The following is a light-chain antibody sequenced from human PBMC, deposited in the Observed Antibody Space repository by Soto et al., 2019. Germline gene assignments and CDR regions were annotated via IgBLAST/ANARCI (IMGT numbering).Light chain of an antibody. CDR1: QSISRY. CDR2: GAS. Sequence: IVLTQSPGNLSLSPGESTTLSWRASQSISRYLAWYQQKPGQGPRLLIYGASSRATGTPDRFSGSGSGTDFTLTINRLEPEDFALYYCQQYGSSPPTFGQGTNVDIK. J-gene: IGKJ1*01. CDR3: QQYGSSPPT. V-gene: IGKV3-20*01.